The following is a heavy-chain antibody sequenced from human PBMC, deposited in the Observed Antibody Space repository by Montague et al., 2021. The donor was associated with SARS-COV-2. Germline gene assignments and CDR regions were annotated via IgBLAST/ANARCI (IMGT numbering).Heavy chain of an antibody. CDR3: ANSLDTSGYSFERGADY. CDR1: GFTFNTYA. V-gene: IGHV3-23*01. D-gene: IGHD5-12*01. J-gene: IGHJ4*02. Sequence: SLILSCEASGFTFNTYAMTWVRQAPVKGLVWVSAIGGSGAGTYYXDSVKGRFTISRDNSKNTLFLQMNSLRAEDTALYYCANSLDTSGYSFERGADYWGQGTLVTVSS. CDR2: IGGSGAGT.